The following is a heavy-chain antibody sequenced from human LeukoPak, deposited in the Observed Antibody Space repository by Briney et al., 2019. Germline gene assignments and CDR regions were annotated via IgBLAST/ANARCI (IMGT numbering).Heavy chain of an antibody. D-gene: IGHD3-10*01. V-gene: IGHV4-59*01. CDR2: IYYSGST. CDR1: GGSISSYY. J-gene: IGHJ4*02. Sequence: SETLSLACTVSGGSISSYYWSWIRQPPGKGLEWIGYIYYSGSTNYNPSLKSRVTISVDTSKNQFSLKLSSVTAADTAVYYCAKTLYGSGSYYFDYWGQGTLVTVSS. CDR3: AKTLYGSGSYYFDY.